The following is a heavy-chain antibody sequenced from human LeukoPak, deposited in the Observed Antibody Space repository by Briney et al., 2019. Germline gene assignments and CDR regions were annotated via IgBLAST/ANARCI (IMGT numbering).Heavy chain of an antibody. CDR1: GFTFSSYA. Sequence: GGSLRLSCAASGFTFSSYAMNWVRQAPGKGLEWVAVISSDGSNEDYADSVKGRFTISRDNAKNSLYLQMNSLRAEDTAVYYCARDAFDYYYYYMDVWGKGTTVTVSS. CDR2: ISSDGSNE. CDR3: ARDAFDYYYYYMDV. D-gene: IGHD3-16*01. V-gene: IGHV3-30*04. J-gene: IGHJ6*03.